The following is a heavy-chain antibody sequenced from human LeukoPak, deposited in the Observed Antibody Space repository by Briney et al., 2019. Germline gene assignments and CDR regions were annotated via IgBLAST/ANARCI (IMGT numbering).Heavy chain of an antibody. CDR1: GFTFSNYG. Sequence: GRSQRLSCAASGFTFSNYGMHWVRQAPGKGLEWVALISDDGSNKYYADSVKGRLTISRDNSKNTLSLQMNSLRAEDTAVYYCAKLPFYCSTTSCYAFDYWGQGTLVTVSS. CDR2: ISDDGSNK. V-gene: IGHV3-30*18. D-gene: IGHD2-2*01. J-gene: IGHJ4*02. CDR3: AKLPFYCSTTSCYAFDY.